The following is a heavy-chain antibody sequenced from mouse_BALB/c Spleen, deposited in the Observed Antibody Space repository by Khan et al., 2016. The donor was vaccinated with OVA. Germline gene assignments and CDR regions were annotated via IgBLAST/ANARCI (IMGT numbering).Heavy chain of an antibody. CDR3: AKHNHGTLYAVDY. D-gene: IGHD2-1*01. J-gene: IGHJ4*01. CDR2: MWGDGNT. V-gene: IGHV2-3*01. CDR1: GFSLTSYG. Sequence: QVQLKESGPGLVAPSQSLSITCTVTGFSLTSYGVSWVRQPPGKGLEWLGVMWGDGNTNYHSALRSRLSNSKDNSKSQVFLKLNSQQTDDTATYXYAKHNHGTLYAVDYWGQGTSVTVSS.